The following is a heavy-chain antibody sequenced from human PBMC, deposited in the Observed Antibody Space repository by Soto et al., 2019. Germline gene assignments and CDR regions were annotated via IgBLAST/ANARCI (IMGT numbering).Heavy chain of an antibody. CDR2: ITGGGGRT. CDR3: AKRGFDSGGWDYYALDV. D-gene: IGHD5-12*01. CDR1: GFTFHTYA. V-gene: IGHV3-23*01. Sequence: LRLSCAASGFTFHTYAMTWVRQAPEKGLEWVSAITGGGGRTYYADSVKGRFTISRDNSKNTLYLQMNSLRVEDTAVYYCAKRGFDSGGWDYYALDVWGQGTAVTVSS. J-gene: IGHJ6*02.